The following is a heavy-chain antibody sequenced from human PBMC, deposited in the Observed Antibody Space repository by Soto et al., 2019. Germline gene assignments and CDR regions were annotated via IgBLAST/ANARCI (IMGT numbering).Heavy chain of an antibody. V-gene: IGHV4-30-2*01. Sequence: SETLSLTCAVSGGSISSGGYSWSWVRQPPGKGLEWIGYIYHSGSTYYNPSLKSRVTISVDRSKNQFSLKLSSVTAADTAVYYCASLLIRRAGYNLWFDPWGQGTLVTVSS. D-gene: IGHD5-12*01. CDR1: GGSISSGGYS. J-gene: IGHJ5*02. CDR3: ASLLIRRAGYNLWFDP. CDR2: IYHSGST.